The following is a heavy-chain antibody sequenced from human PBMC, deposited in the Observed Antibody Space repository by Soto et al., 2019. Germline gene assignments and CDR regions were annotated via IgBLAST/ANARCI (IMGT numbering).Heavy chain of an antibody. V-gene: IGHV4-59*12. CDR3: ARDKITGLFDY. CDR1: GGSFSPNY. D-gene: IGHD2-8*02. J-gene: IGHJ4*02. Sequence: PSETLSLTCTVSGGSFSPNYWSWFRQPPGKGLEWVGYIYYGGTTSYNPSLKSRVTISVDTSKNQFSLKLTSVTAADTAVYYCARDKITGLFDYWGQGTLVTVSS. CDR2: IYYGGTT.